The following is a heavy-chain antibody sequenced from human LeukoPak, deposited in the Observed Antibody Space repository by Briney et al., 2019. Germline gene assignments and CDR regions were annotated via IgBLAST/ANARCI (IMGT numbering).Heavy chain of an antibody. J-gene: IGHJ4*02. CDR2: INHRGIT. CDR3: ARDPTTEVNVPYYFDD. Sequence: SETLSLTCAVSGGSFIGYHWNWIRRSPEKGLEWIGEINHRGITNYNPSLASRITISADTSKKQFSLELRSATAADTAVYYCARDPTTEVNVPYYFDDWGQGTLVTVSS. CDR1: GGSFIGYH. V-gene: IGHV4-34*01. D-gene: IGHD1-1*01.